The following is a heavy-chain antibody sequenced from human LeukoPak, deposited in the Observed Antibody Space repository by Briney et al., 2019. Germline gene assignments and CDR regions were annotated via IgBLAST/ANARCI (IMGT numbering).Heavy chain of an antibody. J-gene: IGHJ4*02. V-gene: IGHV3-15*01. Sequence: GGSLRLSCAASGFTFSNAWMSWVRQAPGKGLEWVGRIKSKTDGGTTEYAAPVKGRFTISRDDSKNTLYLQMNSLKTEDTAVYYCTTYCSSTSCRRAGYWGQGTLVTVSS. CDR3: TTYCSSTSCRRAGY. CDR2: IKSKTDGGTT. CDR1: GFTFSNAW. D-gene: IGHD2-2*01.